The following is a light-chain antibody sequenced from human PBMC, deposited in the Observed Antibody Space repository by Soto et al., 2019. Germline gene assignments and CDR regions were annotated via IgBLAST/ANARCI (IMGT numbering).Light chain of an antibody. CDR1: SSNIGAGYD. CDR2: GNS. J-gene: IGLJ1*01. V-gene: IGLV1-40*01. Sequence: SVLTQPPSVSGAPGQRVTISCTGSSSNIGAGYDVHWYQQLPGTAPKLLIYGNSNLPSGVPDRFSGSKSGTSASLAITGLQAEDEADYYCQSYDSSLRGVFGTGTKVTVL. CDR3: QSYDSSLRGV.